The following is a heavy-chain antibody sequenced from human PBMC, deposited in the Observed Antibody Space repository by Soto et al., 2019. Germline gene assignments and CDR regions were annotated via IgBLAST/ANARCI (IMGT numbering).Heavy chain of an antibody. CDR1: GYTFTGYY. J-gene: IGHJ4*02. CDR2: INPNSGGT. V-gene: IGHV1-2*04. Sequence: ASVKVSCKASGYTFTGYYMHWVRQAPGQGLEWMGWINPNSGGTNYAQKFQGWVTMTRDTSISTAYMELSRLRSDDTAVYYCARDLHGSGSSFDYWGQGTLVTSPQ. D-gene: IGHD3-10*01. CDR3: ARDLHGSGSSFDY.